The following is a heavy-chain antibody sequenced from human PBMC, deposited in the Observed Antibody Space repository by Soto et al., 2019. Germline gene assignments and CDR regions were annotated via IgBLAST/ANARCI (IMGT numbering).Heavy chain of an antibody. Sequence: SETLSLTCAVSGYSISSGYYCGWIRQPPGKGLEWIGSIYHSGSTYYNPSLKSRVTISVDTSKNQFSLKLSSVTAADTAVYYCAISPGIAAAGTFFDYWGQGTLVTVSS. CDR3: AISPGIAAAGTFFDY. D-gene: IGHD6-13*01. CDR1: GYSISSGYY. V-gene: IGHV4-38-2*01. CDR2: IYHSGST. J-gene: IGHJ4*02.